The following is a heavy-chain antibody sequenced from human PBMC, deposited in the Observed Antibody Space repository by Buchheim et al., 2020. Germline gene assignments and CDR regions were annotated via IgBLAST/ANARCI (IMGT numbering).Heavy chain of an antibody. CDR3: ARVFGSLLWFGELGNWFDP. V-gene: IGHV3-11*06. D-gene: IGHD3-10*01. J-gene: IGHJ5*02. Sequence: QVQLVESGGGLVKPGGSLRLSCAASGFTFSDYYMSWIRQAPRKGLEWVSYISSSSSDTNYADSVKGRLTISRDNAKNSLYLQMNSLRAEDTAVYYCARVFGSLLWFGELGNWFDPWGQGTL. CDR1: GFTFSDYY. CDR2: ISSSSSDT.